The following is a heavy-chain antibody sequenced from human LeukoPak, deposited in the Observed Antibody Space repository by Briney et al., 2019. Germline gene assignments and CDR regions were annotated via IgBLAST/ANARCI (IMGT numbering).Heavy chain of an antibody. CDR2: INPSGGST. Sequence: ASVKVSCKASGYSLTTYYMHWVRQAPGQGLEWMAIINPSGGSTNYAQKFQGRVTMTRDTPTNTAYMELSSLRSEDTAVYYCATLGGYDSSGYYVDYWGQGTLVTVSS. CDR3: ATLGGYDSSGYYVDY. D-gene: IGHD3-22*01. J-gene: IGHJ4*02. CDR1: GYSLTTYY. V-gene: IGHV1-46*01.